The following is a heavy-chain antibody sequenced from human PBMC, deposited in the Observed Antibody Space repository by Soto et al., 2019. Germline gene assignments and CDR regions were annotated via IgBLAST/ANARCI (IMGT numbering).Heavy chain of an antibody. J-gene: IGHJ3*02. CDR1: GGSISSYY. CDR3: ARLGEYYDFWSGYSSPDAFDI. CDR2: IYYSGST. Sequence: NPSETLSLTCTVSGGSISSYYWNWIRQPPGKGLEWIGYIYYSGSTNYNPSLKSRVTISVDTSKNQFSLKLSSVTAADTAVYYCARLGEYYDFWSGYSSPDAFDIWGQGTMVTVSS. V-gene: IGHV4-59*08. D-gene: IGHD3-3*01.